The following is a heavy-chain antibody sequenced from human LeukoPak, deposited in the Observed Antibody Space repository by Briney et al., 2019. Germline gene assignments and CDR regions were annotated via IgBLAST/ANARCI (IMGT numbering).Heavy chain of an antibody. Sequence: PSETLSLTCAVYGGSFSGYYWSWIRQPPGKGLDWIGEINHSGSTNYNPSLKSRVTISVDTSKNQFSLKLSSLTAADTAVYYCARRRRIVGATPGAFDIWGQGTMVTVSS. D-gene: IGHD1-26*01. J-gene: IGHJ3*02. CDR3: ARRRRIVGATPGAFDI. V-gene: IGHV4-34*01. CDR2: INHSGST. CDR1: GGSFSGYY.